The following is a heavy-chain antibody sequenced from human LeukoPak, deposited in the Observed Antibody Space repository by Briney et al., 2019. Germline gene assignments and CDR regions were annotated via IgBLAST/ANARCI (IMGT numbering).Heavy chain of an antibody. V-gene: IGHV3-66*01. J-gene: IGHJ4*02. Sequence: GGSLRLSCAASGFTVSSNYMSWVRQAPGKGLEWVSVIYSGGSTYYADSVKGRFTISRDNSKNTLYLQMNSLRAEDTAVYYCARDPLAWSGESGDHWGQGTLVTVSS. CDR1: GFTVSSNY. CDR3: ARDPLAWSGESGDH. CDR2: IYSGGST. D-gene: IGHD3-10*01.